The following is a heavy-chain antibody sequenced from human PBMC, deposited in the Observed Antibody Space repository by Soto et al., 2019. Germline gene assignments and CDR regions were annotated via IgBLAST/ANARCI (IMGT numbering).Heavy chain of an antibody. CDR3: ARDSYSTPNGYCSGGSCYSGNAFVI. CDR2: IWYDGSNK. Sequence: GGSLRLSCAASGFTFSSYGMHWVRQAPGKGLEWVAVIWYDGSNKYYADSVKGRFTISRDNSKNTLYLQMNSLRAEDTAVYYCARDSYSTPNGYCSGGSCYSGNAFVIWGQGTMVTVSS. CDR1: GFTFSSYG. D-gene: IGHD2-15*01. J-gene: IGHJ3*02. V-gene: IGHV3-33*01.